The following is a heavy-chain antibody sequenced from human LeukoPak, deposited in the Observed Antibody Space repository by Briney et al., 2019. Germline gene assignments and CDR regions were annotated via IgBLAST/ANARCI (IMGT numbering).Heavy chain of an antibody. CDR1: GYTFSSYA. Sequence: GGSLRLSCAASGYTFSSYATHWVREAPGTGLEWVSFISYDGSNKYYADSVKGRFTIPRDNSKNTLYLQMNSLRPEDTALYYCARGGYRYGYVFDYWGQGTLVTVSS. J-gene: IGHJ4*02. V-gene: IGHV3-30*04. CDR2: ISYDGSNK. CDR3: ARGGYRYGYVFDY. D-gene: IGHD5-18*01.